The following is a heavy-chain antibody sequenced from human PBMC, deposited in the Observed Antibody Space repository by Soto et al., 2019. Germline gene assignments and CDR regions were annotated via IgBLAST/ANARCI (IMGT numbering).Heavy chain of an antibody. CDR1: GFTFDNYA. D-gene: IGHD6-19*01. J-gene: IGHJ4*02. CDR3: AKDHMAWAGLFDS. CDR2: ISWNSGNI. V-gene: IGHV3-9*01. Sequence: EVQLMESGGGLVQPGRSLRLSCAASGFTFDNYAMHWVRQVPGKGLEWVSGISWNSGNIGYADSVKGRFTISRDNAQNSLYLQMNSLRSEDTAFYYCAKDHMAWAGLFDSWGQGTPVTVSS.